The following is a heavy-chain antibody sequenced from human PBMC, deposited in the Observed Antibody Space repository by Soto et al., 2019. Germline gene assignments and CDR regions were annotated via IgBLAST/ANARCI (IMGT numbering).Heavy chain of an antibody. CDR3: ARGLITGSQYSGGWYYFDS. CDR1: GGSISSSSYY. D-gene: IGHD1-26*01. CDR2: IYYSGST. V-gene: IGHV4-39*01. Sequence: PSETLSLTCTVSGGSISSSSYYWDWIHQPPGKGLEWIGSIYYSGSTYYNPSLKSRVTISVDTSKNQFSLKLSSVTAADTAVYYCARGLITGSQYSGGWYYFDSWGQGTQVTVS. J-gene: IGHJ4*02.